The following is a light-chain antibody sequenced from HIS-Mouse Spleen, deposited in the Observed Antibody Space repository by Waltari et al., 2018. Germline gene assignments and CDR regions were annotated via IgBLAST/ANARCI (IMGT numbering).Light chain of an antibody. CDR3: CSYAGSNNYV. CDR1: SSDVGSYNL. V-gene: IGLV2-23*01. CDR2: EGS. J-gene: IGLJ1*01. Sequence: QSALTQPPSASGSPGQSVTISCTGTSSDVGSYNLVSWYQQHPGKAPKLMIYEGSKRPSGVSNRFSGSKSGNTASLTISGLQAEDEADYYCCSYAGSNNYVFGTGTKVTVL.